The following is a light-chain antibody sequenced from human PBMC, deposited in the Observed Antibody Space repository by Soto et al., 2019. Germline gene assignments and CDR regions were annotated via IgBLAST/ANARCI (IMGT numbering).Light chain of an antibody. CDR2: DAS. J-gene: IGKJ4*01. V-gene: IGKV3-11*01. CDR3: QQRSEWPSA. Sequence: EIVLTHSPATLPFSPGEIATLSGRASQSVSGCLAWYQQKPVQSPRLLIFDASNRATGIPARFSGSGSGTDFTLTITSLEPEDSAVYYCQQRSEWPSAFGGGTKVDIK. CDR1: QSVSGC.